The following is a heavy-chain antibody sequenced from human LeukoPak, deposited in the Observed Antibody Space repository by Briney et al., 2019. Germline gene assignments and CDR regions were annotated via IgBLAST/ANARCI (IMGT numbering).Heavy chain of an antibody. Sequence: PGGSLRLSCAASGFTFSSYGMSWVRQAPGKGLEWVSAISGSGGSTYYADSVKGRFTISRDNSKNTLYLQMNSLRAEDTAVYYCAKDRYYYDSSHHYWGQGTLVTVSS. CDR2: ISGSGGST. J-gene: IGHJ4*02. CDR3: AKDRYYYDSSHHY. CDR1: GFTFSSYG. V-gene: IGHV3-23*01. D-gene: IGHD3-22*01.